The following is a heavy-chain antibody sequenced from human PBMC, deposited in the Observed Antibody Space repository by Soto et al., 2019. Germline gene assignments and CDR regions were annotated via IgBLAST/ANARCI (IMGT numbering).Heavy chain of an antibody. D-gene: IGHD5-18*01. CDR2: IYYSGST. J-gene: IGHJ4*02. CDR1: GGSVSSGSYY. V-gene: IGHV4-61*01. Sequence: QVQLQESGPGLVKPSETLSLTCTVSGGSVSSGSYYWSWMRQPPGKGLEWIGYIYYSGSTCYNASLKSRVTISVDTSKNQFPLQLSSVTAADTAVYYCAREGGSYSYDMFDYWGQGTLVTVSS. CDR3: AREGGSYSYDMFDY.